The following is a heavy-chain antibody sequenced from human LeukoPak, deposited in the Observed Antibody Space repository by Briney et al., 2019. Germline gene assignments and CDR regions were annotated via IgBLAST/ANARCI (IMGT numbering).Heavy chain of an antibody. CDR1: GGSISSGDYY. Sequence: ASETLSLTCTVSGGSISSGDYYWSWIRQPPGKGLEWIGYIYHSGSTYYNPSLKSRVTISVDRSKNQFSLKLSSVTAADTAVYYCARVLEYYYAIDYWGQGTLVTVSS. CDR2: IYHSGST. V-gene: IGHV4-30-2*01. D-gene: IGHD2/OR15-2a*01. J-gene: IGHJ4*02. CDR3: ARVLEYYYAIDY.